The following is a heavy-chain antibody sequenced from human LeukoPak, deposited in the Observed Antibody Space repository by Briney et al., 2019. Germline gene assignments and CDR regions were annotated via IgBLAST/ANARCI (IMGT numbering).Heavy chain of an antibody. Sequence: GSSLRLSCAASGFTFSSYGMHWVRQAPGKGLEWVAVISSDGSNAYYADSVKGRFTMSRDNSKNTLFVQMNSLRAEDTAVYYCAKDLSGRKGPFDYWGQGTLVTVCS. D-gene: IGHD3-10*01. CDR2: ISSDGSNA. V-gene: IGHV3-30*18. CDR3: AKDLSGRKGPFDY. J-gene: IGHJ4*02. CDR1: GFTFSSYG.